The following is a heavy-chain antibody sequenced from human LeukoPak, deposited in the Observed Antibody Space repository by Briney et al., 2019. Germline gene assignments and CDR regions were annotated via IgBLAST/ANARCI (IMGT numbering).Heavy chain of an antibody. CDR3: ARWDYYDSRTFDI. D-gene: IGHD3-22*01. CDR1: GYTFINYG. Sequence: GASVKVSCQASGYTFINYGITWVRQAPGQGLEWVGWISAYNGNTNYAQKLQGRVTMTTDTSSSTAYMELRSLRSDDTAVYYCARWDYYDSRTFDIWGQGTMVTVSS. V-gene: IGHV1-18*01. CDR2: ISAYNGNT. J-gene: IGHJ3*02.